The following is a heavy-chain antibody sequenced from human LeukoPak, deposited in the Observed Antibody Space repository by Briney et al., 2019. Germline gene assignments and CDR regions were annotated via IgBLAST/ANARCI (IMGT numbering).Heavy chain of an antibody. J-gene: IGHJ6*03. V-gene: IGHV4-4*07. D-gene: IGHD6-13*01. CDR3: ARDHIAAALDYMDV. CDR2: IYTSGST. CDR1: GGSISSYY. Sequence: SETLSLTCTVSGGSISSYYWSWIRQPAGKGLEWIGRIYTSGSTNYNPSLKSRVTMSVDTSKNQFSLKLSSVTAADTAVYYCARDHIAAALDYMDVWGKGTTVTVSS.